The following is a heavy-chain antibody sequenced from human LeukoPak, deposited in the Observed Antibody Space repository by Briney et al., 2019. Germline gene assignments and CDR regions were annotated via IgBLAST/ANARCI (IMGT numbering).Heavy chain of an antibody. D-gene: IGHD1-26*01. Sequence: SETLSLTCTVSGGSISSSSYYWGWIRQPPGKGLEWIGRIYYSGSTYYNPSLKSRVTISVDTSKNQFSLKLSSVTAADTAVYYCARGEARGSYWWDAFDIWGQGTMVTVSS. V-gene: IGHV4-39*07. CDR3: ARGEARGSYWWDAFDI. CDR1: GGSISSSSYY. J-gene: IGHJ3*02. CDR2: IYYSGST.